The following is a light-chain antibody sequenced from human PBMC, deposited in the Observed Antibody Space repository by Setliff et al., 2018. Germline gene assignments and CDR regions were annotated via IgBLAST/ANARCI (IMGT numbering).Light chain of an antibody. CDR1: SSNIGSNT. J-gene: IGLJ1*01. CDR2: RNN. CDR3: AAWDDSLNGEV. Sequence: QSVLTQPPSASGTPGQRVTISCSVSSSNIGSNTVNWYQQLPGTAPKLLIYRNNQRPSGVPDRFSGSKSGTSASLAISGLQSEDEADYYCAAWDDSLNGEVFGTGTKVTVL. V-gene: IGLV1-44*01.